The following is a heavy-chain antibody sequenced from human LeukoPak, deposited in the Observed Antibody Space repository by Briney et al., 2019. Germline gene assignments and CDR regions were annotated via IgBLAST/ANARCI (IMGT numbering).Heavy chain of an antibody. V-gene: IGHV3-20*04. CDR2: INWNGGST. D-gene: IGHD2-15*01. Sequence: PGGSLRLSCAASGLTFDDYGMSSVRQAPGKGLEWVSGINWNGGSTGYADSVKGRFTISRDNAKNSLYLQMNSLRAEDTALYYCARGKTAAAFDYWGQGTLVTVSS. CDR3: ARGKTAAAFDY. CDR1: GLTFDDYG. J-gene: IGHJ4*02.